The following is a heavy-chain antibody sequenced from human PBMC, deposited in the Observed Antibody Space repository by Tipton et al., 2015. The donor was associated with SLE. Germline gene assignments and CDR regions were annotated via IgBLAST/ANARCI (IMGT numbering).Heavy chain of an antibody. V-gene: IGHV4-61*01. CDR2: IYYSGST. D-gene: IGHD6-6*01. CDR3: ARDRSPSGYSSSSWTGMDV. J-gene: IGHJ6*02. Sequence: TLSLTCTVSGGSVSSGSYSWSWIRQPPGKGLEWIGYIYYSGSTNYNPSLKSRVTISVDTSKNQFSLKLSSVTAADTAVYYCARDRSPSGYSSSSWTGMDVWGQGTTVTVSS. CDR1: GGSVSSGSYS.